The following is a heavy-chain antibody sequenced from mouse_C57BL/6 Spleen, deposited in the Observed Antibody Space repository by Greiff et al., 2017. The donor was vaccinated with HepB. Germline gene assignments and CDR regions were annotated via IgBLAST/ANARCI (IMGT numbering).Heavy chain of an antibody. V-gene: IGHV1-47*01. CDR3: ARRGYGNYVWFAY. Sequence: VKLVESGAELVKPGASVKMSCKASGYTFTTYPIEWMKQNHGKSLEWIGNFHPYNDDTKYNEKFKGKATLTVEKSSSTVYLELSRLTSDDSAVYYCARRGYGNYVWFAYWGQGTLVTVSA. CDR1: GYTFTTYP. CDR2: FHPYNDDT. D-gene: IGHD2-10*02. J-gene: IGHJ3*01.